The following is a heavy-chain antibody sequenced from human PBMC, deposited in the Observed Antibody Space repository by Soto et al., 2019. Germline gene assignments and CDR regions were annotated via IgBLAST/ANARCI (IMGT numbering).Heavy chain of an antibody. D-gene: IGHD3-9*01. CDR3: AHKGPEDWPLDY. CDR2: IYWDDSK. Sequence: QITLKESGPTLVRPTQTLTLTCAFSGFSLSTSGVGVGWIRQPPGKALEWLAVIYWDDSKHYSPSLRSRLTITKDTSKNQVVLKMTNMDPMDPGTYFCAHKGPEDWPLDYWGQGTLVTVSS. V-gene: IGHV2-5*02. CDR1: GFSLSTSGVG. J-gene: IGHJ4*02.